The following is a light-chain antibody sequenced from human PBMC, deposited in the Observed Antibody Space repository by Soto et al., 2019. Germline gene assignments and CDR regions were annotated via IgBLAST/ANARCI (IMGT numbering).Light chain of an antibody. J-gene: IGKJ1*01. Sequence: DIERPQSLSSLSASVGDRVTITCRASQSISSWLAWYQQKPGKAPKLLIYDASSLESGVPSRFSGSGSVTEFALTIISLQPDDFATYYCQQYKSYPPCTVGQGTEV. V-gene: IGKV1-5*01. CDR2: DAS. CDR1: QSISSW. CDR3: QQYKSYPPCT.